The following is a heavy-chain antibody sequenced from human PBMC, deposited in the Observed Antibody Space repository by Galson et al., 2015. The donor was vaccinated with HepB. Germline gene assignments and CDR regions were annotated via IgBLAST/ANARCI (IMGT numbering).Heavy chain of an antibody. CDR2: IIPIFGTA. J-gene: IGHJ4*02. V-gene: IGHV1-69*13. D-gene: IGHD6-13*01. CDR3: ARDSPSFSSSWYHSFDY. CDR1: GGTFSSYA. Sequence: SVKVSCKASGGTFSSYAISWVRQAPGQGLEWMGGIIPIFGTANYAQKFQGRVTITADESTSTAYMELSSLRSEDTAVYYCARDSPSFSSSWYHSFDYWGQGTLVTVSS.